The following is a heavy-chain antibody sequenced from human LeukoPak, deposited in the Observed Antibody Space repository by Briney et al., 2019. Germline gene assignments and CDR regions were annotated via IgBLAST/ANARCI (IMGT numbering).Heavy chain of an antibody. CDR3: ARHVSSRGWYDAFDI. D-gene: IGHD6-19*01. V-gene: IGHV4-59*08. CDR1: GGSISSYD. CDR2: IYYSGST. Sequence: SETLSLTCTVSGGSISSYDWNWIRQPPGKGLEWIGYIYYSGSTNYNASLKSRVTISVTTSKNQFSLKLSPVTAADTAVYYCARHVSSRGWYDAFDIWGQGTMVTVSS. J-gene: IGHJ3*02.